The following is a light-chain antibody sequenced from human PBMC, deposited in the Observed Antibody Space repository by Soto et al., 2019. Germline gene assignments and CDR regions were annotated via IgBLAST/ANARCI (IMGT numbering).Light chain of an antibody. Sequence: QSVLTQPASVSGSPGQSFTISCTGTSSDVGTYTLVSWYQQHPGKAPKLVIYEVNKRPAGVSKRFSGSKSGDTASLTISGLQAEDEADYYCSSYAGAITFYVFGTGTKVTVL. CDR3: SSYAGAITFYV. V-gene: IGLV2-23*02. CDR2: EVN. CDR1: SSDVGTYTL. J-gene: IGLJ1*01.